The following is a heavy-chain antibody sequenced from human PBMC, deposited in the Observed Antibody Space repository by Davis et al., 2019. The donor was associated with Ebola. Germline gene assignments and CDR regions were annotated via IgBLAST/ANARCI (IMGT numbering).Heavy chain of an antibody. Sequence: GESLKISCAASGFTFSLFAMHWVRQAPGKGLEWVAVVSYDGRHKYYADSVKGRFTISRDNSKNTLYLQMNSLRAEDTAVYYCARDATVTGFLFWYFDYWGQGTLVTVSS. CDR2: VSYDGRHK. V-gene: IGHV3-30*04. CDR3: ARDATVTGFLFWYFDY. J-gene: IGHJ4*02. D-gene: IGHD4-11*01. CDR1: GFTFSLFA.